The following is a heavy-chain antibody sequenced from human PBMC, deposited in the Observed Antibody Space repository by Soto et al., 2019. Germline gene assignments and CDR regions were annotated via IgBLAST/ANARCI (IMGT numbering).Heavy chain of an antibody. CDR1: GGTFSSYA. Sequence: QVQLVQSGAEVKKPGSSVKVSCKASGGTFSSYAISWVRQAPGQGLEWMGGIIPIFGTANYAQKFQGRVTITGDESTRTAYWELSSLRSEDTAVYYCARMAGDCSGGSCYSEMDYWGQGTLVTVSS. CDR2: IIPIFGTA. J-gene: IGHJ4*02. V-gene: IGHV1-69*12. CDR3: ARMAGDCSGGSCYSEMDY. D-gene: IGHD2-15*01.